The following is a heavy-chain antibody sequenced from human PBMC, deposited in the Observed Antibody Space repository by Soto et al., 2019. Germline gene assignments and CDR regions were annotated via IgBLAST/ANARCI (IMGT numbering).Heavy chain of an antibody. D-gene: IGHD6-19*01. CDR1: GGSISSYY. CDR3: ARIGIAVAGNPLRYFDL. J-gene: IGHJ2*01. Sequence: QVQLQESGPGLVKPSETLSLTCTVSGGSISSYYWSWIRQPPGKGLEWIGYIYYSGSTNYNPSLKSRVTISVDTAKNQFSLKLSYVTAADTAVYYCARIGIAVAGNPLRYFDLWGRGTLVTVSS. V-gene: IGHV4-59*01. CDR2: IYYSGST.